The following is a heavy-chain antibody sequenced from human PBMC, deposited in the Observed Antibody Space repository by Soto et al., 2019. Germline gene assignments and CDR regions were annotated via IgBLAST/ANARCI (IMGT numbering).Heavy chain of an antibody. D-gene: IGHD2-2*01. CDR3: ARTIVVVPAARYNWFDP. CDR1: GGSVSSGSYY. CDR2: IYYSGST. J-gene: IGHJ5*02. Sequence: PSETLSLTCTVPGGSVSSGSYYWSWIRQPPGKGLEWIGYIYYSGSTNYNPSLKSRVTISVDTSKNQFSLKLSSVTAADTAVYYCARTIVVVPAARYNWFDPWGQGTLVTVSS. V-gene: IGHV4-61*01.